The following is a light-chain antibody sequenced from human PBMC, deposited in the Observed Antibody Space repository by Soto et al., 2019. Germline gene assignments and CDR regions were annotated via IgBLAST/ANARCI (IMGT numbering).Light chain of an antibody. J-gene: IGKJ1*01. V-gene: IGKV3-15*01. CDR2: HAS. CDR3: QQYNNWPRT. Sequence: DIVMTPSPSTLSVSAGERVPLSCRASQSVSINLAWYQQRPGQAPRLLIYHASTRATGVPTRLSGSGSGTEFTLTISSLQSEDFAVYYCQQYNNWPRTFGQGTKVDIK. CDR1: QSVSIN.